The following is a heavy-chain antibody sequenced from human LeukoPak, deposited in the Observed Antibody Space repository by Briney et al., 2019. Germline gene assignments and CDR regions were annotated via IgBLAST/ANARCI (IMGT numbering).Heavy chain of an antibody. V-gene: IGHV3-30*02. Sequence: GGSLRLSCAPAGFTFSSYGMHWVRQAPGKGLEWVAYTRYDGSTKYHVDSVKGRFTISRDNSKNTLYLQMNSLRAEDTAVYYCARGVDVWGSYRQYYFDYWGQGTLVTVSS. CDR2: TRYDGSTK. J-gene: IGHJ4*02. D-gene: IGHD3-16*02. CDR3: ARGVDVWGSYRQYYFDY. CDR1: GFTFSSYG.